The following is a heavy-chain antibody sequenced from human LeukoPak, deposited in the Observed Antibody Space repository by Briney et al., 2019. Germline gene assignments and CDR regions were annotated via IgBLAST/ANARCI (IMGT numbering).Heavy chain of an antibody. V-gene: IGHV1-46*01. Sequence: ASVKVSCKASGYTFTSYYMHWVRQAPGQGLEWMGIINPSGGSTSYAQKFQGRVTMTRDTSMSTVYMELSSLRSEDTAVYYCARDPQYGDYVVNASGMDVWGQGTTVTVSS. J-gene: IGHJ6*02. D-gene: IGHD4-17*01. CDR1: GYTFTSYY. CDR2: INPSGGST. CDR3: ARDPQYGDYVVNASGMDV.